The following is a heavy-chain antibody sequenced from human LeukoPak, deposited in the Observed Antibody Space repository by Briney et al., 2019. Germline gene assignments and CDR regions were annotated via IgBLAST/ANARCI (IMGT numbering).Heavy chain of an antibody. Sequence: GGSLRLSCAASGFTFSSYAMSWVRQAPGKGLEWVSVIYSDDSTYYADSVKGRFTISRDNSKNTVYLQMNSLRAEDTAVYYCARDQVEPGYYYYYYGMDVWGQGTTVTVSS. CDR2: IYSDDST. CDR1: GFTFSSYA. CDR3: ARDQVEPGYYYYYYGMDV. V-gene: IGHV3-66*01. D-gene: IGHD1-26*01. J-gene: IGHJ6*02.